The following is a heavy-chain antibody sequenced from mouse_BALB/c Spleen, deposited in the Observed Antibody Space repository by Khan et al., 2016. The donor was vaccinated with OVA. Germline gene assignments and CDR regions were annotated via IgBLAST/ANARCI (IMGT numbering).Heavy chain of an antibody. Sequence: EVELVESGGGLVKPGGSLKLSCAASGFTFSTYAMSWVRQTPEKRLEWVATISSDGDYTYYPDNVTGRFTISRDNAKTTLYLQMSSLRSEDTAMYYCARSPYGNFDYWGQGTLVTVSA. CDR2: ISSDGDYT. J-gene: IGHJ3*01. CDR1: GFTFSTYA. CDR3: ARSPYGNFDY. D-gene: IGHD2-1*01. V-gene: IGHV5-9-3*01.